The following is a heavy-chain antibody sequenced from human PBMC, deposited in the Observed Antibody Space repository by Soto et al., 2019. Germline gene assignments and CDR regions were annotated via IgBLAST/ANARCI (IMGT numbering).Heavy chain of an antibody. CDR2: TSYDGSNK. CDR3: AREDYGQHYFDF. CDR1: GFTFGHYA. Sequence: QVHLVESGGGVVQPGTSLRLSCAASGFTFGHYAMHWARQAPGKGLEWVAVTSYDGSNKYYADSVRGRFTISRDNFKNTLYLQMNSLRPEDTALYYCAREDYGQHYFDFWGQGTLVTVSS. V-gene: IGHV3-30-3*01. J-gene: IGHJ4*02. D-gene: IGHD3-10*01.